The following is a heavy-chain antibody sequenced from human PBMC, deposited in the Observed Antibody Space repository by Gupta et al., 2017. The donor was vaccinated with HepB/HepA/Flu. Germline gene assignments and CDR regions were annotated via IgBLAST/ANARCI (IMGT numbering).Heavy chain of an antibody. V-gene: IGHV4-39*01. J-gene: IGHJ5*02. CDR3: ARTGTRYCSESDGDSAAWFFDL. D-gene: IGHD2-15*01. CDR2: VFHTGTT. CDR1: GDSISTNFYY. Sequence: QVQLQESGPGLVKPSETLSLTCTVSGDSISTNFYYWGWIRQPPGKGLEWIGSVFHTGTTYHNPSLASRVTRVVDTSKNQFFLKLTSVTASDTAAYSCARTGTRYCSESDGDSAAWFFDLWGRGTLITVSS.